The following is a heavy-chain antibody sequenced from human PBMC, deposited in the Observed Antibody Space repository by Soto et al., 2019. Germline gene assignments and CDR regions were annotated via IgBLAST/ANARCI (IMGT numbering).Heavy chain of an antibody. J-gene: IGHJ4*02. CDR3: ARAGHVPGALVDY. D-gene: IGHD2-2*01. V-gene: IGHV3-48*02. Sequence: EVQLVQSGGGLVQPGGSLRLSCAASGFTFSNYSMNWFRRAPAMGLEWVSYITASRSTIYYAASVRGRFTISRDNAKNSLFLQMNSLRDEDTAMYYCARAGHVPGALVDYWGQGSLVTVSS. CDR2: ITASRSTI. CDR1: GFTFSNYS.